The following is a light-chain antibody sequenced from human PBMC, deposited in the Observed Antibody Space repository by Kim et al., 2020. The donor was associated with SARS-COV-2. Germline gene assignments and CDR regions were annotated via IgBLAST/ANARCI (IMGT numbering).Light chain of an antibody. Sequence: LTQPHAVSESPGRTITISCTRSSGSIATSYVQWYQQRPASAPTTTIFENDQRPSGVPDRFSGSIDTFSNSASLTISGLQAEDEADYYCQSYDSTTVVFGGGTQLTVL. V-gene: IGLV6-57*03. CDR1: SGSIATSY. J-gene: IGLJ2*01. CDR2: END. CDR3: QSYDSTTVV.